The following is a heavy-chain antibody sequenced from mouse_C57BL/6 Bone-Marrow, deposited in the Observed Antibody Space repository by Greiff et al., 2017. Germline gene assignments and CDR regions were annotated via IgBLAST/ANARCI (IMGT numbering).Heavy chain of an antibody. D-gene: IGHD2-4*01. Sequence: EVQLQQSGAELVRPGSSVKMSCKTSGYTFTSYGINWVKQRPGQGLEWIGYIYLGNGYTEYNEKFKGKATLTSDTSSSTAYMQLSSLTSEDSAIYFWARLGLRQDWYFDVGGRGNTVTVTS. CDR2: IYLGNGYT. CDR1: GYTFTSYG. J-gene: IGHJ1*03. V-gene: IGHV1-58*01. CDR3: ARLGLRQDWYFDV.